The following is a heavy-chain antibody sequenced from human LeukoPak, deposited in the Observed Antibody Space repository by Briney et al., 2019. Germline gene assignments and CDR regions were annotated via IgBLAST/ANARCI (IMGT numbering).Heavy chain of an antibody. Sequence: GGSLRLSCAASGFTFSSYEMNWVRQAPGKGLEWVSVIYSGGSTYYADSVKGRFTISRDNAKNSLYLQMNSLRAEDTAVYYCAELGITMIGGVWGKGTTVAISS. CDR3: AELGITMIGGV. D-gene: IGHD3-10*02. CDR1: GFTFSSYE. V-gene: IGHV3-66*01. CDR2: IYSGGST. J-gene: IGHJ6*04.